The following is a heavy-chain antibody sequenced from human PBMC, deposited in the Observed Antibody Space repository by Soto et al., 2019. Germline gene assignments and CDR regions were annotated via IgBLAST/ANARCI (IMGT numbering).Heavy chain of an antibody. D-gene: IGHD3-9*01. Sequence: EVQLLESGGGLVQSGGSLRLSCAASGFTFKKYAMTWVRQAPGKRLEWVSTISGKDGSTYYLDSVKGRFTISRDNSKNALYLQLSSLRAEDTALYYCVKDWTGDTCPCMDVWGQGTTVTVSS. CDR2: ISGKDGST. CDR1: GFTFKKYA. V-gene: IGHV3-23*01. CDR3: VKDWTGDTCPCMDV. J-gene: IGHJ6*01.